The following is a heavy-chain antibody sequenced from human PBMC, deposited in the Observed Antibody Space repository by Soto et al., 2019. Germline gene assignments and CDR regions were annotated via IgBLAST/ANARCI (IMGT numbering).Heavy chain of an antibody. Sequence: SLRLSCAASGFTFSNAWMSWVRQAPGKGLEWVGRIKSKTDGGTTDYAAPVKGRFTISRDDSKNTLYLQMNSLKTEDTAVYYCTTDQYYDFWSGYYKGPFDYWGQGTLVTVSS. J-gene: IGHJ4*02. CDR1: GFTFSNAW. D-gene: IGHD3-3*01. CDR3: TTDQYYDFWSGYYKGPFDY. CDR2: IKSKTDGGTT. V-gene: IGHV3-15*01.